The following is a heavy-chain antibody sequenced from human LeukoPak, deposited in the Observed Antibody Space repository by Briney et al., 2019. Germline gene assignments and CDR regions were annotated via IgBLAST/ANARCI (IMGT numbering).Heavy chain of an antibody. CDR3: AKDRGFGVFFQPYFDY. CDR2: ISYDGSNN. Sequence: GRSLRLSCAASGFSFSSYAMHWVRQAPGKGLEWVAVISYDGSNNYYADSVQGRFSISRDNSKNTLYLQMNSLRAEGTAVYYCAKDRGFGVFFQPYFDYWGQGTLVTVSS. J-gene: IGHJ4*02. CDR1: GFSFSSYA. D-gene: IGHD3-10*01. V-gene: IGHV3-30*18.